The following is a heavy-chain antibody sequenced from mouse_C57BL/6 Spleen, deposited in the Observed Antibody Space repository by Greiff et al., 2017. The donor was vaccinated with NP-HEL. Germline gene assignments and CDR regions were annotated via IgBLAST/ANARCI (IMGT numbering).Heavy chain of an antibody. CDR2: ISSGGSYT. D-gene: IGHD1-1*01. Sequence: EVQVVESGGDLVKPGGSLKLSCAASGFTFSSYGMSWVRQTPDKRLEWVATISSGGSYTYYPDSVKGRFTISRDNAKNTLYLQMSSLKSEDTAMYYCARHAWGVEEDWYFDVWGTGTTVTVSS. V-gene: IGHV5-6*01. J-gene: IGHJ1*03. CDR3: ARHAWGVEEDWYFDV. CDR1: GFTFSSYG.